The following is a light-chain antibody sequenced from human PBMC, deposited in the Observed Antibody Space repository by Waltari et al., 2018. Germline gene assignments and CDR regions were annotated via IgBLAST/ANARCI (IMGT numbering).Light chain of an antibody. CDR3: QQYNNWPPYS. CDR1: QSVSRN. V-gene: IGKV3-15*01. Sequence: ETGMTQSPVTLSVSPGERATVSCRASQSVSRNLAWYQQKPGQAPRLLIYDASTRATGIPARFSGSGSGTEFTLTISSLQSEDFAVYYCQQYNNWPPYSFGQGTKLEI. CDR2: DAS. J-gene: IGKJ2*01.